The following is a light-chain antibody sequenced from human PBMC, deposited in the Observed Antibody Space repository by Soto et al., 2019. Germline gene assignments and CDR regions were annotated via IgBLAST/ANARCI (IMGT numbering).Light chain of an antibody. CDR2: AAS. V-gene: IGKV1-39*01. Sequence: DIQMTQSPSSLSASVGDRVAITCRASQTIDVYLNWYLQKPGRAPQLLIYAASSLQSGVSSRFSGSGSGTDFTLTISSLQPEDFATYYCQQSYSTPPRLTFGGGTKVDIK. J-gene: IGKJ4*01. CDR1: QTIDVY. CDR3: QQSYSTPPRLT.